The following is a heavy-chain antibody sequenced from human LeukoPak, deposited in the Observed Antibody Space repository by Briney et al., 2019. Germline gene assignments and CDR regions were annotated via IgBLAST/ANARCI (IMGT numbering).Heavy chain of an antibody. CDR2: ISSGGGST. CDR1: GFTFSTYA. D-gene: IGHD3-3*01. CDR3: ATHRDFRSGYYDY. Sequence: GGSLRLSCAASGFTFSTYAMSWVRQAPGKGLEWVSAISSGGGSTYYADSVKGRFTISRDNSKNTLYLQMNSLRAEDTAVYYCATHRDFRSGYYDYWGQGALVTVSS. V-gene: IGHV3-23*01. J-gene: IGHJ4*02.